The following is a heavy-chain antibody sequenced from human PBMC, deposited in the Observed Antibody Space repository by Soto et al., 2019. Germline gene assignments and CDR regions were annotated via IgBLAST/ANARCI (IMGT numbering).Heavy chain of an antibody. CDR3: ARGGPSSVSFSGMDV. CDR2: IIPIFGTA. CDR1: GGTFSSYA. V-gene: IGHV1-69*06. J-gene: IGHJ6*02. D-gene: IGHD6-25*01. Sequence: SVKVSCKASGGTFSSYAISWVRQAPGQGLEWMGGIIPIFGTANYAQKFRGRVTITADKSTSTAYMELSSLRSEDTAVYYCARGGPSSVSFSGMDVWGQGTTVTVSS.